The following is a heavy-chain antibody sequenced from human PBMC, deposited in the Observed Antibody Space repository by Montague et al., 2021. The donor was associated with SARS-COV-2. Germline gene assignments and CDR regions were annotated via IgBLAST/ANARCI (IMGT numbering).Heavy chain of an antibody. Sequence: SETLSLTCTVSGGSISPYYWSWIRQSPGKGLECIGYTSYSGSTDYNPSLKSRVTISIDTSKNQFSLKLSSVTAADTAVYYCARWSEYYDSPYHYYAMDVWGQGTTVTVSS. J-gene: IGHJ6*02. CDR2: TSYSGST. V-gene: IGHV4-59*12. D-gene: IGHD3-3*01. CDR1: GGSISPYY. CDR3: ARWSEYYDSPYHYYAMDV.